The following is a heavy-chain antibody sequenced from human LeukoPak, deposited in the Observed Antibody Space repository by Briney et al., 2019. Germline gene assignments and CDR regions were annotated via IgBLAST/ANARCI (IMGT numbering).Heavy chain of an antibody. CDR3: ATLMYSSSWSIPH. Sequence: ASVTVSCKASGYTFSSYGISWVRQAPGQGLEWMGWISAYNGNTYYAQKLQGRVTMTTDTSTSTAYMELRSLRSDDTAVYYCATLMYSSSWSIPHWGQGTLVTVSS. J-gene: IGHJ4*02. V-gene: IGHV1-18*01. CDR1: GYTFSSYG. D-gene: IGHD6-13*01. CDR2: ISAYNGNT.